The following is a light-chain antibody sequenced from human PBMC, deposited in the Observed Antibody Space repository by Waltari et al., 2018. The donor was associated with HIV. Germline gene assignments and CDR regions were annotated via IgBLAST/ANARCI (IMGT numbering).Light chain of an antibody. CDR2: AVS. CDR1: EGISNS. CDR3: QQYYSDPMYT. V-gene: IGKV1-NL1*01. J-gene: IGKJ2*01. Sequence: DIQMTQSPSSLSASVGERVTITCRASEGISNSLAWYQQQPGKAPKLLLYAVSTLESGVPSRFSGSGSGTDYTLTISSLHPEDFATYYCQQYYSDPMYTFVQGTKLEIK.